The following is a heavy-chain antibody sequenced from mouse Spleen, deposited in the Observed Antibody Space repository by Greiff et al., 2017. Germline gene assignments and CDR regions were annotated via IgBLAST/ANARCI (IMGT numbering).Heavy chain of an antibody. V-gene: IGHV5-9-2*01. CDR3: ARENYYYGRRFFFGY. J-gene: IGHJ2*01. CDR1: GFTFSSYG. D-gene: IGHD1-1*01. Sequence: EVKLVESGGGLVKPGGSLKLSCAASGFTFSSYGMSWVRQTPGKRLEWVANISAGGSYTYYPDSVKGRSTITRDNDKNKLYLQMSSLRSEDAALYYCARENYYYGRRFFFGYWGQSTTRPVPS. CDR2: ISAGGSYT.